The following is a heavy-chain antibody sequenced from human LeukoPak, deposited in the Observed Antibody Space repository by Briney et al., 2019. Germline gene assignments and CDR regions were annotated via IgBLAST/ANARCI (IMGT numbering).Heavy chain of an antibody. Sequence: SETLSLTCAVYGGALSDYYWSWIRQPPGKGLEWIGEINHSGSTNYNPSLKSRITMSVDTSKNQFSLKLSSVTAADTAVYYCARDGGGNYSFDFWGQGTLVTVSS. V-gene: IGHV4-34*01. CDR3: ARDGGGNYSFDF. CDR2: INHSGST. D-gene: IGHD4-23*01. J-gene: IGHJ4*02. CDR1: GGALSDYY.